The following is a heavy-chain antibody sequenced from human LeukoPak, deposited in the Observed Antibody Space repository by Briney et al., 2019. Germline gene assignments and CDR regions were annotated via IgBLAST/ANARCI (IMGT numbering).Heavy chain of an antibody. Sequence: PGGSLRLSCAASGFTFSNAWMNWVRQAPGKGLEWVSYISSSSSTIYYADSVKGRFTISRDNAKNSLYLQMNSLRAEDTAVYYCAREGSGWFNYWGQGTLVTVSS. CDR3: AREGSGWFNY. D-gene: IGHD6-19*01. J-gene: IGHJ4*02. CDR1: GFTFSNAW. V-gene: IGHV3-48*01. CDR2: ISSSSSTI.